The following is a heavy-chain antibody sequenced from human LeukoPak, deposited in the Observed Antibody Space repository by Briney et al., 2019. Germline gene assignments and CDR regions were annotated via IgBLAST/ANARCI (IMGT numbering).Heavy chain of an antibody. Sequence: GGSLRLSCAASGFTFSRFDMTWVRQAPGKGLEWVSAISPGGDGTYYADSVKGRFTISRDNSKSTLYLQINSLRAEDTAVYYCAPPLGRGTGSTETVWGQGTTLTVSS. CDR2: ISPGGDGT. D-gene: IGHD3-16*01. CDR1: GFTFSRFD. V-gene: IGHV3-23*01. J-gene: IGHJ6*02. CDR3: APPLGRGTGSTETV.